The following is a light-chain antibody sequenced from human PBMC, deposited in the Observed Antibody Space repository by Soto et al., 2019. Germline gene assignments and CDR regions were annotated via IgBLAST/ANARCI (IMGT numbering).Light chain of an antibody. CDR1: QSVSSNH. CDR2: GGS. CDR3: QQYSSSRT. V-gene: IGKV3-20*01. J-gene: IGKJ1*01. Sequence: DIVMTQSPLSLLLWLPGERATLSCRASQSVSSNHLAWYQQKPGQAPRLLIYGGSSRATGIPVRFSGSGSETDFTLTITRLEPEDFAVYYCQQYSSSRTFGQGTKV.